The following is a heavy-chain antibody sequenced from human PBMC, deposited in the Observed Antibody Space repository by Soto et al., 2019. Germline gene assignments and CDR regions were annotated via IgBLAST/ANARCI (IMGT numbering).Heavy chain of an antibody. CDR3: ASMHDYGDLGGPYYYGMDV. V-gene: IGHV4-31*03. CDR2: IYYSGST. Sequence: QVQLQESGPGLVKPSQTLSLTCTVSGGSISSGGYYWSWIRQHPGKGLEWIGYIYYSGSTYYNPSLKSRVTTSVDTSKNQFSLKLSSVTAADTAVYYCASMHDYGDLGGPYYYGMDVWGQGTTVTVSS. J-gene: IGHJ6*02. D-gene: IGHD4-17*01. CDR1: GGSISSGGYY.